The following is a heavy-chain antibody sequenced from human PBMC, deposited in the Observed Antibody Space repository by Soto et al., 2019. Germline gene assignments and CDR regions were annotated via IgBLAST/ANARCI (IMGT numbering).Heavy chain of an antibody. V-gene: IGHV1-18*01. D-gene: IGHD5-12*01. CDR2: ISVHNGNT. CDR1: GYTFTSYG. J-gene: IGHJ6*03. CDR3: ARDPGIYSGYDLYYMDV. Sequence: ASVKVSCKSSGYTFTSYGISWVRQAPGQGLEWMGWISVHNGNTMYTQKFQGRVTMTTEISTSTAYMEMRSLRSDDTAVYYCARDPGIYSGYDLYYMDVWGKGTTVTVSS.